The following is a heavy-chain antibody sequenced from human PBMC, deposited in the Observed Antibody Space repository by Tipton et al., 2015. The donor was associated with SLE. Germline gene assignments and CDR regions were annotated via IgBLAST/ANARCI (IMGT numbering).Heavy chain of an antibody. CDR2: ISSSSSTI. CDR1: GFTFSTYS. J-gene: IGHJ4*02. V-gene: IGHV3-48*01. D-gene: IGHD3-10*02. Sequence: SLRLSCAASGFTFSTYSMNWVRQAPGKGLEWVSSISSSSSTIYYADSVKGRFTISRDNAKNSLYLQMNSLRAEDTAVYYCARDQGEDLLWLGSIGYWGQGTLVTVSS. CDR3: ARDQGEDLLWLGSIGY.